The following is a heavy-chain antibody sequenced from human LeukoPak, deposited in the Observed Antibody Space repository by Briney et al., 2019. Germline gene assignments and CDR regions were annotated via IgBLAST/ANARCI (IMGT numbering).Heavy chain of an antibody. Sequence: PSETLSLTCAVYGGSFSGYYWSWIRQPPGKGLEWIGYIYYSGSTNYNPSLKSRVTISVDTSKNQFSLKLSSVTAADTAVYYCAREVGAAAELYYYYYMDVWGKGTTVTISS. CDR3: AREVGAAAELYYYYYMDV. J-gene: IGHJ6*03. V-gene: IGHV4-59*12. D-gene: IGHD6-13*01. CDR2: IYYSGST. CDR1: GGSFSGYY.